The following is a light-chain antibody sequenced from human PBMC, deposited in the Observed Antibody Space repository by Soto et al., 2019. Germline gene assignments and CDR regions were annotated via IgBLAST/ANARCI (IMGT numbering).Light chain of an antibody. CDR3: QERYNLPRT. J-gene: IGKJ2*01. Sequence: DIQMTQSPSSLSASLGDRVTFTCRASENIGKYLIWYQQKPGRPPKLLVYGASNLQGGVSSRFSCDGFGTEFSLTINSLRPEDFATYYCQERYNLPRTFGQGT. V-gene: IGKV1-39*01. CDR2: GAS. CDR1: ENIGKY.